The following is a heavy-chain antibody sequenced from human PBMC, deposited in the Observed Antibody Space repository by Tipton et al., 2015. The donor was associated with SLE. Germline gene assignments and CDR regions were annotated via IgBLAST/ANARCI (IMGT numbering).Heavy chain of an antibody. D-gene: IGHD1-26*01. V-gene: IGHV4-34*01. CDR2: INHSGST. J-gene: IGHJ4*02. CDR3: ARCSGSFPFDY. Sequence: TLSLTCAVYGGSFSGYYWSWIRQPPGKGLEWIGEINHSGSTNYNPSLKSRVTISVDTSKNRFSLKLTSVTAADTAVYYCARCSGSFPFDYWGQGTLVTVSS. CDR1: GGSFSGYY.